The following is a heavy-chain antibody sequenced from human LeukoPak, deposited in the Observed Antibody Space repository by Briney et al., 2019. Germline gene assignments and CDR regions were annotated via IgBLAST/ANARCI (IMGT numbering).Heavy chain of an antibody. CDR2: IYYSGST. D-gene: IGHD6-13*01. CDR1: VGSISSYY. J-gene: IGHJ6*03. Sequence: PSETLSLTCTVSVGSISSYYWSWIRQPPGKGLEWIGYIYYSGSTNYNPSLKSRVTISVDTSKNQFSLKLSSVTAADTAVYYCARDFRASGTISSSWTGSYYYYYYYMDVWGKGTTVTVSS. V-gene: IGHV4-59*01. CDR3: ARDFRASGTISSSWTGSYYYYYYYMDV.